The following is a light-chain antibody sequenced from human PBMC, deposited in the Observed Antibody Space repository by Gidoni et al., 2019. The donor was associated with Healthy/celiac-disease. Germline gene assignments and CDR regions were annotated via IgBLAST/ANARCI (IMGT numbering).Light chain of an antibody. CDR1: QSISSY. CDR3: QQSYSTPLT. Sequence: IQMSQSPSSLSASVGDRVTITCRASQSISSYLNWYQPKPGKAPKLLIYAASILQSGVPARFSGSGSGTDFTLTISSLQPEDFATYYCQQSYSTPLTFGGGTKVEIK. J-gene: IGKJ4*01. V-gene: IGKV1-39*01. CDR2: AAS.